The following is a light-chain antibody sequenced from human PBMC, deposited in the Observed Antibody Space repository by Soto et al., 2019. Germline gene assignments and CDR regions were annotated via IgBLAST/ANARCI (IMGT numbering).Light chain of an antibody. J-gene: IGKJ1*01. CDR2: GAS. Sequence: IVLTQSPGTLSLSPGERATLSCRASHSVSSSSLAWYQQKPGQAPSLLIYGASNRATGIPDRFSGSGSGTDFTLTISRLEPEDFAVYYCQQYDSSPRTFGQGTKVEI. CDR3: QQYDSSPRT. CDR1: HSVSSSS. V-gene: IGKV3-20*01.